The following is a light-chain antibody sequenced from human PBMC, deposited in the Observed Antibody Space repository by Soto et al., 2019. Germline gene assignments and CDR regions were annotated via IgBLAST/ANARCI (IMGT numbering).Light chain of an antibody. V-gene: IGKV2-28*01. J-gene: IGKJ1*01. CDR1: QSMGSNVA. CDR2: LGS. Sequence: EIVMTQSPATMSVSPGERATLSCRASQSMGSNVAWYLQKPGQSPQVLISLGSNRASGVPDRFSGSGSGTDFTLKISRVEAEDVGVYYCMQALQTPRTFGQGTKVEIK. CDR3: MQALQTPRT.